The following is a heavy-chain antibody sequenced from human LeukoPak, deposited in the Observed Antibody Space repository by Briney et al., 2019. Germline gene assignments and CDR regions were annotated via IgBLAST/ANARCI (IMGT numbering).Heavy chain of an antibody. CDR3: AREVVDSYGGIDY. CDR2: IYTGGTT. CDR1: GFTVGSKS. V-gene: IGHV3-66*01. D-gene: IGHD4-23*01. Sequence: PGGSLRLPCAASGFTVGSKSMTWVRQAPGKGLEWVSGIYTGGTTYYADSVKGRFINSRDNSKNTLYLQMNSLRAEDTAVYYCAREVVDSYGGIDYWGQGTLVTVSS. J-gene: IGHJ4*02.